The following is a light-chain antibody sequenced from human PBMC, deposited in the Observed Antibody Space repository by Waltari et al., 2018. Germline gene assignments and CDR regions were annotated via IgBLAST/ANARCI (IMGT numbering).Light chain of an antibody. CDR1: QSVGRS. CDR2: DAS. CDR3: QMYVRLQAT. V-gene: IGKV3-20*01. J-gene: IGKJ1*01. Sequence: EIVLTQSPGTLSLSPWERATLSCRASQSVGRSLTWYQQRHGQAPRLLIYDASTRATGIPDRFSGGGSGTDFSTTISRLVHEDFSVYYCQMYVRLQATFGQGTKVEI.